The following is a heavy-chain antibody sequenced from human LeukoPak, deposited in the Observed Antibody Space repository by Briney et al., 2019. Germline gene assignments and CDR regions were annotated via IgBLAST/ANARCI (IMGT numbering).Heavy chain of an antibody. D-gene: IGHD1-26*01. CDR1: GYTFTGYY. J-gene: IGHJ3*02. Sequence: ASVKVSCKASGYTFTGYYMHWVRQAPGQGLEWMGWINPNSGGTNYAQKFQNRVTMTRDTSTSTAYMELRSLRSDDTAVYYCATEAPVGATIWGQGTMVTVSS. CDR2: INPNSGGT. V-gene: IGHV1-2*02. CDR3: ATEAPVGATI.